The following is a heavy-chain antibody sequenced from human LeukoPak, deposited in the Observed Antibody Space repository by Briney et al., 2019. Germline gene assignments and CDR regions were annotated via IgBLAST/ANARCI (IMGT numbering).Heavy chain of an antibody. CDR1: GDSFKGYW. Sequence: NRGESLKISCKGSGDSFKGYWIGWVRQMPGKGLEWMGIIYPGDSDTRYSPSFQGQVTISADKSSSTAYLQWSSLKASDTAIYYCARRNDYGADFRLFAFDYWGQGTLVTVSS. D-gene: IGHD4/OR15-4a*01. V-gene: IGHV5-51*01. CDR2: IYPGDSDT. J-gene: IGHJ4*02. CDR3: ARRNDYGADFRLFAFDY.